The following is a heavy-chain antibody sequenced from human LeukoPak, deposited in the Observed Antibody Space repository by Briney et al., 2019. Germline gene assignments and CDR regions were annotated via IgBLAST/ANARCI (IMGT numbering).Heavy chain of an antibody. CDR1: GGTFSSYA. CDR3: ARAAQQLVHIFDY. Sequence: SVKVSCKASGGTFSSYAISWVRQAPGQGLEWTGRIIPIFGIANYAQKLQGRVTITADKSTSTAYMELSSLRSEDTAVYYCARAAQQLVHIFDYWGQGTLVTVSS. J-gene: IGHJ4*02. D-gene: IGHD6-13*01. CDR2: IIPIFGIA. V-gene: IGHV1-69*04.